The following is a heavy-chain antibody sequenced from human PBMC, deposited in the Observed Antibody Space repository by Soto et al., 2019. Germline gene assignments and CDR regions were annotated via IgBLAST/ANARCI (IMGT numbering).Heavy chain of an antibody. CDR3: VIEEYQLHPRDYYYMDV. CDR1: GFTFSSYG. V-gene: IGHV3-33*01. J-gene: IGHJ6*03. Sequence: GGSLRLSCAASGFTFSSYGMHWVRQAPGKGLEWVAVIWYDGSNKYYADSVKGRFTISRDNSKNTLYLQMNSLRAEDTAVYYCVIEEYQLHPRDYYYMDVWGKGTTVTVSS. CDR2: IWYDGSNK. D-gene: IGHD2-2*01.